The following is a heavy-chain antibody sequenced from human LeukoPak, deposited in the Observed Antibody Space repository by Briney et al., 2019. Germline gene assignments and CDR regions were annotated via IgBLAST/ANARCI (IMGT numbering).Heavy chain of an antibody. J-gene: IGHJ6*02. Sequence: ASVKVSCKASGYTFTGYYMHWVRQAPGQGLEWMAWINPNSGGTNYAQKFQGRVTMTRDTSISTAYMELSRLRSDDTAVYYCARAKPPLLTGFLYYYYYGMDVWGQGTTVTVSS. D-gene: IGHD3-9*01. CDR1: GYTFTGYY. V-gene: IGHV1-2*02. CDR2: INPNSGGT. CDR3: ARAKPPLLTGFLYYYYYGMDV.